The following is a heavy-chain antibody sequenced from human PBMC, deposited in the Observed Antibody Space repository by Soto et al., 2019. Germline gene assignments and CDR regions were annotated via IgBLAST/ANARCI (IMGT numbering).Heavy chain of an antibody. CDR3: ATDNCISTSCYRLYNWFDP. D-gene: IGHD2-2*01. Sequence: QVQLVESGGGVVQPGRSLRLSCAASGFTFSSYGMHWVRQAPGKGLEWVAVISYGGSNKYYADSVKGRFTISRDNSKNTLYLQMNNLRAEDTAVDYCATDNCISTSCYRLYNWFDPWGQGTLVTVSS. V-gene: IGHV3-30*03. J-gene: IGHJ5*02. CDR1: GFTFSSYG. CDR2: ISYGGSNK.